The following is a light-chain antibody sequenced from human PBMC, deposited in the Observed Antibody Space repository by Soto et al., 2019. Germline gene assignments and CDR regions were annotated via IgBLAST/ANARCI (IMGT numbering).Light chain of an antibody. Sequence: QSVLTQPASVSGSPGQSITISCTGTSSDVGAYDYVSWYQQHPGKAPKLMISEVSNRPSGVSNRFSGSKSGNTASLTISGLQAEDEADYYCSSYRSGNSSVFGTGTKATV. V-gene: IGLV2-14*01. CDR3: SSYRSGNSSV. CDR1: SSDVGAYDY. CDR2: EVS. J-gene: IGLJ1*01.